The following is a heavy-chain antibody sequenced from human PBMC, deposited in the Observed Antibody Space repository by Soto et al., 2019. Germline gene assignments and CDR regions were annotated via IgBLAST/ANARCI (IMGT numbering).Heavy chain of an antibody. J-gene: IGHJ3*02. CDR2: IYSGGST. Sequence: GGSLRLSCAASGFTVSSNYMSWVRQAPGKGLEWVSVIYSGGSTYYADSVKGRFTISRDNSKNTLYLQMNSLRAEDTAVYYCARSPPRQYYDFWSGWPDAFDIWGQGTMVTVSS. V-gene: IGHV3-53*01. CDR1: GFTVSSNY. CDR3: ARSPPRQYYDFWSGWPDAFDI. D-gene: IGHD3-3*01.